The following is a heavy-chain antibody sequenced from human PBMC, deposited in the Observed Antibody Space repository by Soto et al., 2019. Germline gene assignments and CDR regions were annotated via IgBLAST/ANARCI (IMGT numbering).Heavy chain of an antibody. V-gene: IGHV3-23*01. CDR2: ISDNGGRT. Sequence: EVQLLESGGGLVQPGGSLRLSCAASGFTFSTYAMTWVRQAPGKGLESVSGISDNGGRTYYADSVKGRFTISRDNSKNTLYLQMNSLRAEDTAIYYCARDLHTTIPVATAFWGQGTLVTVSS. CDR3: ARDLHTTIPVATAF. J-gene: IGHJ4*02. CDR1: GFTFSTYA. D-gene: IGHD6-19*01.